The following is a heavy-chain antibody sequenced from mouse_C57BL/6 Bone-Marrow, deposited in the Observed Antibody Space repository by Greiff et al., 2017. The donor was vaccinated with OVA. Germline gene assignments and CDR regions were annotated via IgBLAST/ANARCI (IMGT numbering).Heavy chain of an antibody. CDR3: ARGVNWDDYFDY. V-gene: IGHV1-66*01. CDR2: IYPGSGNT. Sequence: VQLKESGPELVKPGASVKISCKASGYSFTSYYIHWVKQRPGQGLEWIGWIYPGSGNTKYNEKFKGKATLTADTSSSTAYMQLSSLTSEDSAVYYCARGVNWDDYFDYWGQGTTLTVSS. CDR1: GYSFTSYY. D-gene: IGHD4-1*01. J-gene: IGHJ2*01.